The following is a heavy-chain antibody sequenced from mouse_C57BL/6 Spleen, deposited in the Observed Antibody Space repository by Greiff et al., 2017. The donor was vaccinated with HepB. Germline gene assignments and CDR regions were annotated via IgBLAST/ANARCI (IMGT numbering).Heavy chain of an antibody. V-gene: IGHV1-82*01. CDR1: GYAFSSSW. CDR3: ARCGYAMDY. Sequence: VQLQQSGPELVKPGASVKISCKASGYAFSSSWMNWVKQRPGKGLEWIGRIYPGDGDTNYNGKFKGKATLTADKSSSTAYMQLSSLTSEDSAVYYCARCGYAMDYWGQGTSVTVSS. J-gene: IGHJ4*01. CDR2: IYPGDGDT.